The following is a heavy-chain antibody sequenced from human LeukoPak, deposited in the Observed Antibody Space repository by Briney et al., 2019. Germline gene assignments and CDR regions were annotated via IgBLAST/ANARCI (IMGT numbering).Heavy chain of an antibody. Sequence: ASVKVSCKASAYTFTNYGISWVRQAPGQGLEWMGWISTYNGNTNYAQKFQGRVTMTTDTSTGTAYMELWSLRSDDTAVYYCARDRSSGWYGREDYWGQGTLVTVSS. CDR3: ARDRSSGWYGREDY. V-gene: IGHV1-18*01. J-gene: IGHJ4*02. D-gene: IGHD6-19*01. CDR2: ISTYNGNT. CDR1: AYTFTNYG.